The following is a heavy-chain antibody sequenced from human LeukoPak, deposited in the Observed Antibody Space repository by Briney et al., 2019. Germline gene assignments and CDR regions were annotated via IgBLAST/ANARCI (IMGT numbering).Heavy chain of an antibody. D-gene: IGHD1-20*01. J-gene: IGHJ4*02. CDR3: ARGRITGTYSTTSFDY. CDR1: GFTFSSYA. Sequence: GGSLRLSCAASGFTFSSYAMHWVRQAPGKGLELVAVISYDGSNKYYADSVKGRFTISRDNSKNTLYLQMNSLRAEDTAVYYCARGRITGTYSTTSFDYWGQGTLVTVSP. CDR2: ISYDGSNK. V-gene: IGHV3-30*04.